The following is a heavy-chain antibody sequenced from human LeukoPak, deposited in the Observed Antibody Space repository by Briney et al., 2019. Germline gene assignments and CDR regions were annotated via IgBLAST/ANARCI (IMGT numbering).Heavy chain of an antibody. V-gene: IGHV1-69*04. D-gene: IGHD3-3*01. J-gene: IGHJ4*02. Sequence: SVKVSCKASGGTFSSYTISWVRQAPGQGLEWMGRIIPILGIANYAQKFQGRVTITADKSTSTAYMELSSLRSEDTAVYYCARDRGGYYDFWSGYLSFDYWGQGTLVTVSS. CDR2: IIPILGIA. CDR1: GGTFSSYT. CDR3: ARDRGGYYDFWSGYLSFDY.